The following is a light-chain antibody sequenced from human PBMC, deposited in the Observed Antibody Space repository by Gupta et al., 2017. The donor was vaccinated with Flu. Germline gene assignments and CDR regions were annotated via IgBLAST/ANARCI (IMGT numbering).Light chain of an antibody. CDR2: LNSDGRH. CDR1: SGHSSYA. V-gene: IGLV4-69*01. J-gene: IGLJ2*01. CDR3: QTWGTGILV. Sequence: VKLPCPLSSGHSSYAIAWHQQQPETGPRYLMKLNSDGRHTQGDGIPDRFSGSSSAAARYLTISSLQSDDEADYYCQTWGTGILVFGGGTKLTVL.